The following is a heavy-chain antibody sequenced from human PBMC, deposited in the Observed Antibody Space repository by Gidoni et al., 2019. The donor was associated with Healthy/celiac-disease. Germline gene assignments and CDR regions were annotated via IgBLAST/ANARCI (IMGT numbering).Heavy chain of an antibody. J-gene: IGHJ5*02. CDR3: ARDGRRRFGELWINWFDP. D-gene: IGHD3-10*01. CDR1: GFTFSSHG. V-gene: IGHV3-33*01. CDR2: IWYDGSNK. Sequence: QVQLVESGGGVVQPGRSLSPSCAASGFTFSSHGMHWVRQAPGKGLEWVAVIWYDGSNKYYADSVKGRFTISRDNSKNTLYLQMNSLRAEDTAVYYCARDGRRRFGELWINWFDPWGQGTLVTVSS.